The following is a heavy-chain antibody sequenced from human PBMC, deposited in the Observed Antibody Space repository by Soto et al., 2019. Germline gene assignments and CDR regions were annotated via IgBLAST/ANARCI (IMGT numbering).Heavy chain of an antibody. Sequence: ASVKVSCKASGYTFTGYYMHWVRQAPGQGLEWMGWINPNSGGTNYAQKFQGRVTMTRDTSISTAYMELSRLRSDDTAVYYCARSGGGIAAAVHYYYGMDVWGQGTTVTVSS. CDR3: ARSGGGIAAAVHYYYGMDV. D-gene: IGHD6-13*01. CDR1: GYTFTGYY. J-gene: IGHJ6*02. V-gene: IGHV1-2*02. CDR2: INPNSGGT.